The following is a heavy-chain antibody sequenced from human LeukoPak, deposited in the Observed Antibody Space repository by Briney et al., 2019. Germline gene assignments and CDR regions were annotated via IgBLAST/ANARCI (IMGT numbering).Heavy chain of an antibody. V-gene: IGHV1-69*13. Sequence: SVKVSCKASGGTFSTYAISWVRQAPGQGLEWMGGIIPIFRTAHYAQKFQGRVTITADESTSTAYMELSSLRSEGTAVYFCTTSWDAFDIWGQGTRVTVSS. CDR2: IIPIFRTA. CDR3: TTSWDAFDI. J-gene: IGHJ3*02. D-gene: IGHD2-2*01. CDR1: GGTFSTYA.